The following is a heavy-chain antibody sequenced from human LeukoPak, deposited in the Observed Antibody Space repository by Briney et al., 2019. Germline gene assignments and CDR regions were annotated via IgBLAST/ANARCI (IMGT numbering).Heavy chain of an antibody. D-gene: IGHD4-11*01. CDR3: ARGPSDYTWAWFDY. Sequence: ASVKVSCKASGYTFINYYIHWVRQAPGQGFEWVGLINPSGGGTSYAQKFQGRVSMTRDTSTDTVYVDLSSLRSEDTAVYYCARGPSDYTWAWFDYWGQGTLVTVSS. CDR2: INPSGGGT. J-gene: IGHJ4*02. CDR1: GYTFINYY. V-gene: IGHV1-46*01.